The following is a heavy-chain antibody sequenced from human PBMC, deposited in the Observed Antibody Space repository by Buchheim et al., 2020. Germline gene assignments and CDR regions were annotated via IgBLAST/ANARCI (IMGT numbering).Heavy chain of an antibody. J-gene: IGHJ4*02. CDR2: ISYDGSNK. D-gene: IGHD6-19*01. CDR3: AKDPAAGIAVAGTFLDY. CDR1: GFTFSSYG. Sequence: QVQLVESGGGVVQPGRSLRLSCAASGFTFSSYGMHWVRQAPGKGLEWVAVISYDGSNKYYADSVKGRFTISRDNSNNTLYLQMNSLRAEDTAVYYCAKDPAAGIAVAGTFLDYWGQGTL. V-gene: IGHV3-30*18.